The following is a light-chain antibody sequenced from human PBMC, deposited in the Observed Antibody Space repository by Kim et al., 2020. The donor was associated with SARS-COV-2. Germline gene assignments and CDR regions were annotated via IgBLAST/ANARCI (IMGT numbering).Light chain of an antibody. CDR3: QQYATSPLT. Sequence: LSPGEIATLSCGASQSVSSYLAWYQHKPGQAPRLLIYGASSRATGIPDRFSGSASGTDFTLIINRLEPEDFAVYFCQQYATSPLTFGGGTKVDIK. J-gene: IGKJ4*01. CDR1: QSVSSY. V-gene: IGKV3-20*01. CDR2: GAS.